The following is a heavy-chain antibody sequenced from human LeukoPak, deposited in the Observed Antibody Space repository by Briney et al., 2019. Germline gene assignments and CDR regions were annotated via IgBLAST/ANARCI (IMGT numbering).Heavy chain of an antibody. J-gene: IGHJ4*02. CDR1: GDSISTYY. D-gene: IGHD3-10*01. Sequence: SETLSLTCTVSGDSISTYYWSWIRQPPGKGLGWIGYIYYSGSTNYNPSLKSRVTISVDTSKNQFSLRLSSVTAADTAVHYCARRRSGYGSGLYDYWGQGTLVTVSS. V-gene: IGHV4-59*01. CDR2: IYYSGST. CDR3: ARRRSGYGSGLYDY.